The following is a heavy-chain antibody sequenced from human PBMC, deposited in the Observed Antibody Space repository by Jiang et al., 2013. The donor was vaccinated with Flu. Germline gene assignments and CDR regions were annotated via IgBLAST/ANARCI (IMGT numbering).Heavy chain of an antibody. J-gene: IGHJ2*01. CDR3: ARRAGAGWYLDL. CDR2: MLYSGST. V-gene: IGHV4-59*08. D-gene: IGHD3-10*01. Sequence: GLVKPSETLSLTCTVSDDSISGYYWGWIRQPPGKGLEWIGYMLYSGSTNYNPSLKSRVTISVGTSKNQFSLKLNSVTAADTAVYYCARRAGAGWYLDLWGRGTLVTVSS. CDR1: DDSISGYY.